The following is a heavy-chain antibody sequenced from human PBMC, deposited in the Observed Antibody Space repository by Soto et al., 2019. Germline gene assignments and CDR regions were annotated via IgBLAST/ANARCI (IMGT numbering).Heavy chain of an antibody. Sequence: QVQLVESGGGVVQPGRSLRLSCAASGFTFSSYGMHWVRQAPGKGLEWVAVISYDGSNKYYADSVKGRFTISRDNSKNTLYLQMNRLRAEDTAVYYCAKDQLRVVVAPAFDYWGQGTLVTVSS. CDR3: AKDQLRVVVAPAFDY. CDR2: ISYDGSNK. CDR1: GFTFSSYG. V-gene: IGHV3-30*18. D-gene: IGHD2-15*01. J-gene: IGHJ4*02.